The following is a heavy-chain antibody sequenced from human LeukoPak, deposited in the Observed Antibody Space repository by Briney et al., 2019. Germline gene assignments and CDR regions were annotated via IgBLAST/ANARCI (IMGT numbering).Heavy chain of an antibody. D-gene: IGHD4-4*01. V-gene: IGHV3-9*01. J-gene: IGHJ3*02. CDR3: AKDTAYTQDAFDI. Sequence: PGRSLRLSCAASGFTFDDYAMPWVRHAPGKGLEWVSGISWNSGSIGYADSVKGRFTISRDNAKNSLYLQMNSLRAEDTALYYCAKDTAYTQDAFDIWGQGTMVTVSS. CDR1: GFTFDDYA. CDR2: ISWNSGSI.